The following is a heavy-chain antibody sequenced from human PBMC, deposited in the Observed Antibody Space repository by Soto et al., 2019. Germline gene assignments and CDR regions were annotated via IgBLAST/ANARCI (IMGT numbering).Heavy chain of an antibody. Sequence: GESLKISCKGSGYSFTSYWIGWVRQMPGKGLEWMGIIYPGDSDTRYSPSFQGQVTISADKSISTAYLQWSSLKASDTAMYYCARQQDCSGGSCYDYYYYGMDVWGQGTPVTVSS. CDR1: GYSFTSYW. J-gene: IGHJ6*02. D-gene: IGHD2-15*01. V-gene: IGHV5-51*01. CDR3: ARQQDCSGGSCYDYYYYGMDV. CDR2: IYPGDSDT.